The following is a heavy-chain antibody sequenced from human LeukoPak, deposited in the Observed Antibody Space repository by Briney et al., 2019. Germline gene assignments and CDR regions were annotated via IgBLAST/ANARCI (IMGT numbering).Heavy chain of an antibody. CDR2: IYHSGST. CDR1: GYSISSGYY. V-gene: IGHV4-38-2*02. CDR3: ARDRPYGGNDY. D-gene: IGHD4-23*01. J-gene: IGHJ4*02. Sequence: KPSETLSLTCTVSGYSISSGYYWGWIRQPPGQGLEWIGSIYHSGSTYYNPSLKSRVTISVDTSKNQFSLKLSSVTAADTAVYYCARDRPYGGNDYWGQGTLVTVSS.